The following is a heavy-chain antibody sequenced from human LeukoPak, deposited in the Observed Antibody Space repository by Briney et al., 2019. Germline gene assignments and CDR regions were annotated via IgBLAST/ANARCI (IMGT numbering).Heavy chain of an antibody. Sequence: PSETLPLTCTVSGGSISSSSYYWGWIRQPPGKGLEWIGSIYYSGSTYYNPSLKSRVTISVDTSKNQFSLKLSSVTAADTAVYYCARRYGDYRYYFDYWGQGTLVTVSS. V-gene: IGHV4-39*01. CDR2: IYYSGST. J-gene: IGHJ4*02. D-gene: IGHD4-17*01. CDR3: ARRYGDYRYYFDY. CDR1: GGSISSSSYY.